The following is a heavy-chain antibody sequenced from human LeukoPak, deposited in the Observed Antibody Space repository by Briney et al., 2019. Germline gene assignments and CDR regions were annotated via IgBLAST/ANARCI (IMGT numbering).Heavy chain of an antibody. J-gene: IGHJ4*02. CDR2: ISGNGGST. CDR1: GFTFNIYT. V-gene: IGHV3-23*01. Sequence: GESLRLSCAASGFTFNIYTMYWVRQAPGKGLEWVSGISGNGGSTYYADSVKGRFTISRDNSKNTLYLQMNSLRAEDTAVYYCAKDPYSSAWYGRSDYWGQGTLVTVSS. D-gene: IGHD6-19*01. CDR3: AKDPYSSAWYGRSDY.